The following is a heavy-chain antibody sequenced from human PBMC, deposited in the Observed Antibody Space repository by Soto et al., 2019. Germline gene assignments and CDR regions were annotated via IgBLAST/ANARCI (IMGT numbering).Heavy chain of an antibody. V-gene: IGHV3-23*01. Sequence: PGGSLRLSCAASGFTFSSYAMSWVRQAPGKGLEWVSSLSGSGGSTYYADSVKGRFTISRDNSKNTLYLQMISLRAEDTAVYCCAKATSTSTSWFDPWGQGTLVTVS. CDR1: GFTFSSYA. D-gene: IGHD2-2*01. CDR2: LSGSGGST. CDR3: AKATSTSTSWFDP. J-gene: IGHJ5*02.